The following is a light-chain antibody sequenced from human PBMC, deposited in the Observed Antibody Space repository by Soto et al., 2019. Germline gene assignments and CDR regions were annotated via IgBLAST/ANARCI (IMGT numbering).Light chain of an antibody. V-gene: IGLV2-14*01. Sequence: QSALTQPASVSGSPGQSITISCTGTSSDVGGHNYVSWSQQHPGKAPQLMIYEVSKRPSGVSNRFSGSKSGNTASLTISGLQAEDEADYYCSSYTSSSTYVFGTGTKVTVL. CDR2: EVS. CDR1: SSDVGGHNY. CDR3: SSYTSSSTYV. J-gene: IGLJ1*01.